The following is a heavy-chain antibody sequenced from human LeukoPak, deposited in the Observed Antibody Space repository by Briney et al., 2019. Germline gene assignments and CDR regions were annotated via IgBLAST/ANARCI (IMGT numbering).Heavy chain of an antibody. V-gene: IGHV1-24*01. D-gene: IGHD5-18*01. CDR2: FDPEDGET. CDR1: GYTLTELS. CDR3: ATMVPVDTAMVTLPFDY. Sequence: ASVKVSCKVSGYTLTELSMHWVRQAPGKGIEWMGGFDPEDGETIYAQKFQGRVTMTEDTSTDTAYMELSSLRSEDTAVYYCATMVPVDTAMVTLPFDYWGQGTLVTVSS. J-gene: IGHJ4*02.